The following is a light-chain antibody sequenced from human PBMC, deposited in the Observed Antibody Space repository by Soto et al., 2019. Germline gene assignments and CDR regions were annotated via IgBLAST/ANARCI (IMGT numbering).Light chain of an antibody. CDR1: QSVSSN. CDR3: QQYNNWPLT. V-gene: IGKV3-15*01. CDR2: GAS. J-gene: IGKJ4*01. Sequence: EIVMTQSPATLSVSPGERATLSCRASQSVSSNLAWYQQKPGQAPRLLIYGASTRATGIPARFSGRGSGTEFTLTISSLQSEDLAVYYSQQYNNWPLTFGGGTKVAIK.